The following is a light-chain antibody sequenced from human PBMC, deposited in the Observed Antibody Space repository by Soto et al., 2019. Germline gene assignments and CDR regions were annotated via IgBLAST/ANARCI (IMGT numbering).Light chain of an antibody. CDR3: QVWDSSSAVV. V-gene: IGLV3-21*02. CDR2: DDS. CDR1: NIGSKS. J-gene: IGLJ2*01. Sequence: SYELTQPPSVSVAPGQTARITCGGNNIGSKSVHWYQQKPGQAPVLVVYDDSDRPPGIPERFSGSNSGNTATLTISRVEAGDEADYYCQVWDSSSAVVFGGGTKLTVL.